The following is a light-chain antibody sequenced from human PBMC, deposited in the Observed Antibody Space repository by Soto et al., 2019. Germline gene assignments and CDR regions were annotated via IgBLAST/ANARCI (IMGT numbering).Light chain of an antibody. CDR3: QQYNNWPWT. CDR1: QSVSSN. J-gene: IGKJ1*01. CDR2: GAS. V-gene: IGKV3-15*01. Sequence: EIVMTQSPATLSVSPGERATLSCRASQSVSSNLAGYQQKPGQAPRLLIYGASTRATGIPARFSGSRSGTEFTLTISSLQSEDFAVYYCQQYNNWPWTFGQGTKVEIK.